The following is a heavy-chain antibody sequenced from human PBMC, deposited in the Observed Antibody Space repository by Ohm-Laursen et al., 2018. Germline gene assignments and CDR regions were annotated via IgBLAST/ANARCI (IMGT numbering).Heavy chain of an antibody. V-gene: IGHV3-48*01. CDR2: IGSISSVT. CDR3: ARGPSCSGSTCYNLAWLGP. CDR1: GFTFSSFG. D-gene: IGHD2-2*02. Sequence: SLRLSCTASGFTFSSFGMNWVRQAPGKGLEWVSYIGSISSVTYYGDSVKGRFTISRDNAKNTLYLQMDSLRAKDTAVYYCARGPSCSGSTCYNLAWLGPWGQGTLVTVSS. J-gene: IGHJ5*02.